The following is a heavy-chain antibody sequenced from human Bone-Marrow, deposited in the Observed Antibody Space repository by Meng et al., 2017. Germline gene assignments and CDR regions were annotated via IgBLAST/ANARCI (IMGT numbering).Heavy chain of an antibody. CDR2: INWNGGST. CDR3: VRGNRVHFDESGSSPL. D-gene: IGHD2/OR15-2a*01. Sequence: GESLKISCAASGFTFDDYGMSWVRQAPGKGLEWVSGINWNGGSTGYADSVKGRFTISRDNAKNSLFLQMSSLRAEDTAFYYCVRGNRVHFDESGSSPLWGQGTRVTVSS. CDR1: GFTFDDYG. V-gene: IGHV3-20*04. J-gene: IGHJ4*02.